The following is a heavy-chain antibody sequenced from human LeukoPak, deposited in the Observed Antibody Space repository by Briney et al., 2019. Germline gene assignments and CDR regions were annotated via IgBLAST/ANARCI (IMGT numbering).Heavy chain of an antibody. Sequence: GGSLRLSCVASGFTFNTFAMNWVRQAPGKGLEWVACIKQDGSQKYYVDSVKGRFTISRDNAKNSLYLQMSSLRAEDTAMYYCARDKGYGSDYWGPGVQVTVSS. D-gene: IGHD3-10*01. J-gene: IGHJ4*02. CDR1: GFTFNTFA. CDR2: IKQDGSQK. CDR3: ARDKGYGSDY. V-gene: IGHV3-7*01.